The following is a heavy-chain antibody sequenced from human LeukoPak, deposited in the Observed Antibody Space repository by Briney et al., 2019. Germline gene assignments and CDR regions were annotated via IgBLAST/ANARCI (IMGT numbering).Heavy chain of an antibody. Sequence: SGPTLVNPTQTLTLTCTFSGFSLSTSGVGVGWIRQPPGKALEWLALIYWDDDKRYSPSLKSRLTITKDTSKNQVVLTMTNMDPVDTATYYCAHSPPHYDILTGYYNGGYFQHWGQGTLVTVSS. D-gene: IGHD3-9*01. J-gene: IGHJ1*01. CDR2: IYWDDDK. CDR1: GFSLSTSGVG. CDR3: AHSPPHYDILTGYYNGGYFQH. V-gene: IGHV2-5*02.